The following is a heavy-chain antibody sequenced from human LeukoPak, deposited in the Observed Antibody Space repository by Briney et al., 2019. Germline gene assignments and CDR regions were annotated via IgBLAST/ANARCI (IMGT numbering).Heavy chain of an antibody. V-gene: IGHV3-48*03. CDR1: ELTFSSYE. Sequence: GGSLRLSCAASELTFSSYEMNWVRQAPGKGLEWDSYISSSGSTIYYADSGKGRFILSRDNAKNSLYLQMNSLRTEDTADYDCARETYGALTLAGWFDRWGQGTLVTVSS. CDR2: ISSSGSTI. J-gene: IGHJ5*02. D-gene: IGHD3-10*01. CDR3: ARETYGALTLAGWFDR.